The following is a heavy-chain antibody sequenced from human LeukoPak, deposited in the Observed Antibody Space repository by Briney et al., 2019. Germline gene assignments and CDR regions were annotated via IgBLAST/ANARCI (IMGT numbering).Heavy chain of an antibody. Sequence: GGSLRLSCAASGFTFSSYSMNWVRQAPGKGLEWVSSISSSSSYIYYADSVKGRFTISRDNAKNSLYLQMNSLRAEDTAVYYCARGIAVAGTHFDYWGHGTLVTVSS. CDR2: ISSSSSYI. CDR3: ARGIAVAGTHFDY. CDR1: GFTFSSYS. J-gene: IGHJ4*01. V-gene: IGHV3-21*01. D-gene: IGHD6-19*01.